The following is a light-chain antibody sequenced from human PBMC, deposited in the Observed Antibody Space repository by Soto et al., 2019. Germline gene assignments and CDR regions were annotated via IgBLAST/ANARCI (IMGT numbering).Light chain of an antibody. CDR3: QQYFSDPLT. J-gene: IGKJ4*01. CDR1: QSINSH. V-gene: IGKV1-8*01. Sequence: AIRMTQSPCSFSSSTGDRVTITCRASQSINSHLAWYQVKPGKAPRLLIYTASYLESGVPSRFSGSGSGTDFTLTISSLQSEDFAVYYCQQYFSDPLTFGGGTKVEI. CDR2: TAS.